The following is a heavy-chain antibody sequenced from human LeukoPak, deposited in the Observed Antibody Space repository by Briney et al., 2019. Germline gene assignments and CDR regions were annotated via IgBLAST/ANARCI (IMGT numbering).Heavy chain of an antibody. V-gene: IGHV1-69*13. CDR2: IIPVYGAA. Sequence: ASXKVSCKASGGTFSSSPMYWVRQARGQGLEWMGGIIPVYGAATYSQKFQGRVTITADESTTTAYMELRSLRSGDTGIYYCARAGAIFGVPGAFDLWGQGTFVSVSS. CDR3: ARAGAIFGVPGAFDL. J-gene: IGHJ3*01. D-gene: IGHD3-3*02. CDR1: GGTFSSSP.